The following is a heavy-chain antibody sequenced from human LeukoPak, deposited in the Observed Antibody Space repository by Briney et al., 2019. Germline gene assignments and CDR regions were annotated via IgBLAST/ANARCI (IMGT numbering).Heavy chain of an antibody. CDR1: GFTFGRYA. D-gene: IGHD2/OR15-2a*01. Sequence: GGSLRLSCAVSGFTFGRYAMSWVRQAPGKGLEWVAALGTGGATTYYPDSVKGRFTISRDKSKTTLYLQMTSLRAEDTAVYYCAKHNGPVIARGPFDYWGQGTLVTVSS. CDR3: AKHNGPVIARGPFDY. J-gene: IGHJ4*02. V-gene: IGHV3-23*01. CDR2: LGTGGATT.